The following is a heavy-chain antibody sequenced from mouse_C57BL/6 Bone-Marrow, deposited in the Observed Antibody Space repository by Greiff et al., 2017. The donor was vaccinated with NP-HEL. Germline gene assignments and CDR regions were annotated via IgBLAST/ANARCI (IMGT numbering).Heavy chain of an antibody. V-gene: IGHV7-1*01. CDR3: ARDNWDWYFDV. CDR1: GFTFSDSY. D-gene: IGHD4-1*01. Sequence: EVKVVESGGGLVQSGRSLRLSCATSGFTFSDSYMEWVRQAPGKGLEWIAASRNKANDYTTEYSASVKGRFIVSRDTSQSILYLQMNALRAEDTAIYYCARDNWDWYFDVWGTGTTVTVSS. J-gene: IGHJ1*03. CDR2: SRNKANDYTT.